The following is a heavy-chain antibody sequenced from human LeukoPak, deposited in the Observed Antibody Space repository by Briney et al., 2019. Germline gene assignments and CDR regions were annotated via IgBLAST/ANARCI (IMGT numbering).Heavy chain of an antibody. CDR2: INPNSGGT. D-gene: IGHD5-18*01. CDR3: ATDRGYSYGLSGSGDY. V-gene: IGHV1-2*02. Sequence: ASVKVSCKASGYTFTGYYMHWVRQAPGQGLEWMGWINPNSGGTNYAQKFQGRVTMTRDTSISTAYMEVSRLRSDDTAVYYCATDRGYSYGLSGSGDYWGQGTLVTVSS. J-gene: IGHJ4*02. CDR1: GYTFTGYY.